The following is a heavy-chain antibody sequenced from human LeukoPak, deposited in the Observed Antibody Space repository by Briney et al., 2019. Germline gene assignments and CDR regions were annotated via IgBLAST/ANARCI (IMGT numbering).Heavy chain of an antibody. V-gene: IGHV4-34*01. D-gene: IGHD3-22*01. CDR1: GKSFSGYF. Sequence: SETLSLTCAVYGKSFSGYFWSWIRQPPGKGLEWIGEINRSGITNYNPSLKSRVTMSIDTSKKQFSLKLSSVTAADTAVYYCARKGVVAIDYWGQGILVTVSS. CDR3: ARKGVVAIDY. J-gene: IGHJ4*02. CDR2: INRSGIT.